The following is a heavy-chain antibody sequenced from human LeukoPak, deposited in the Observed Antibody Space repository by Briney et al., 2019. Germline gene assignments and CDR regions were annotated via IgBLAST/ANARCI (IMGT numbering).Heavy chain of an antibody. Sequence: GGSLRLSCVASGFTFGKYWMSWVRQAPGKGLEWVANIKLDGSEKNYVDSVKGRFTISRDNTKNSLYLQMNSLRAEDTAVFYCARHYGPWGQGTLVTVSS. CDR1: GFTFGKYW. J-gene: IGHJ5*02. CDR3: ARHYGP. V-gene: IGHV3-7*03. D-gene: IGHD3-16*01. CDR2: IKLDGSEK.